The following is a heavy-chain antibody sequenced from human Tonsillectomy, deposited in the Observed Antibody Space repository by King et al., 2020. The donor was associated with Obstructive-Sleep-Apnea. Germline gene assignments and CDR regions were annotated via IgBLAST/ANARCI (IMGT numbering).Heavy chain of an antibody. CDR3: ARDERGYSYGYYYYYGMDV. V-gene: IGHV4-31*03. CDR1: GGSISSGGYY. CDR2: IYYSGST. J-gene: IGHJ6*02. Sequence: QLQESGPGLVKPSQTLSLTCTVSGGSISSGGYYWSWIRQHPGKGLEWIGYIYYSGSTYYNPSLKSRVTISVDTSKNQFSLKLSSVTAADTAVYYCARDERGYSYGYYYYYGMDVWGQGTTVTVSS. D-gene: IGHD5-18*01.